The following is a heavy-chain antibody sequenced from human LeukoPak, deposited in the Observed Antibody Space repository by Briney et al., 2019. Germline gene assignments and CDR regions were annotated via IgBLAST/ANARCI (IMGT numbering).Heavy chain of an antibody. CDR3: ARDLGYYDSSSLRYYYYYMDV. J-gene: IGHJ6*03. CDR2: IIPIFGTA. Sequence: SVKVSCXASGGTFSIYAISWVRQARGQGLEWMGGIIPIFGTANYARKFQGRVTITADESTSTAYMELSSLRSEDTAVYYCARDLGYYDSSSLRYYYYYMDVWGKGTTVTVSS. D-gene: IGHD3-22*01. V-gene: IGHV1-69*01. CDR1: GGTFSIYA.